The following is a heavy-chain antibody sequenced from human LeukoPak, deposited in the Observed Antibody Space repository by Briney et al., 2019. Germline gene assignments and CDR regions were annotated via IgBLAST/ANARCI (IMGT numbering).Heavy chain of an antibody. CDR1: GGSISSGDYY. D-gene: IGHD3-10*01. Sequence: SQTLSLTCTVSGGSISSGDYYWSWIRQPPGQGLEWIGYIYYSGGTFYNPSLKSRLTISVDTSKNQFSLKLSSVTAADTAVYYCARGVLLWFGESLYYFDYWGQGNLVTVSS. CDR2: IYYSGGT. V-gene: IGHV4-30-4*08. CDR3: ARGVLLWFGESLYYFDY. J-gene: IGHJ4*02.